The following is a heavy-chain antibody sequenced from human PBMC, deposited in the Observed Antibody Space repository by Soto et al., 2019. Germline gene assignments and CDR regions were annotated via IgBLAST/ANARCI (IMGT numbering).Heavy chain of an antibody. V-gene: IGHV3-21*01. CDR1: GFPFSAYN. CDR3: SRSPEVGVRGAY. J-gene: IGHJ4*02. CDR2: ITVGSSHI. Sequence: LRLSCTGSGFPFSAYNINWVRQAPGKGLEWVSSITVGSSHIYQPNSMKGRFTISRDDAKNSVYLQIDSLRDEDTALYYCSRSPEVGVRGAYWGQGTLVTVSS. D-gene: IGHD3-16*01.